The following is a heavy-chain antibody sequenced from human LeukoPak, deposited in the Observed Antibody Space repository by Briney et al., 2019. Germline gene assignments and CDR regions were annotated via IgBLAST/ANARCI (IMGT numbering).Heavy chain of an antibody. CDR2: ISTYNGNT. CDR3: ARDRMDTGTYFDY. Sequence: GASVKVSCKASGYSFSRYGISWVRQAPGQGLEWMGWISTYNGNTNYAQKLQGRVTMTTDTSTSTAYMELRSLRSDDTAMYYCARDRMDTGTYFDYWGQGTLVTVSS. J-gene: IGHJ4*02. CDR1: GYSFSRYG. D-gene: IGHD5-18*01. V-gene: IGHV1-18*01.